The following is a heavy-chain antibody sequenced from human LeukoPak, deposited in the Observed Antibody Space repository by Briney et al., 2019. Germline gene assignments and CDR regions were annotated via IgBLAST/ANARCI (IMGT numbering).Heavy chain of an antibody. CDR1: GFTFNNHW. J-gene: IGHJ4*02. V-gene: IGHV3-74*01. CDR3: ARVLLSCTGGYCAMVY. Sequence: GGSLRLSCAAAGFTFNNHWMHWVRQAPGKGLVWVSRINNDGRSTAYADSVKGRFTISRDNAKNTVYLQLNSLRAEDTGVYYCARVLLSCTGGYCAMVYWGQGTLVTVSS. D-gene: IGHD2-8*02. CDR2: INNDGRST.